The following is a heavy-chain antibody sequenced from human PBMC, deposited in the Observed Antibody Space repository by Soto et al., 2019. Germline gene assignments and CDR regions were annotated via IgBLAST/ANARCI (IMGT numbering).Heavy chain of an antibody. V-gene: IGHV1-3*01. D-gene: IGHD2-2*01. J-gene: IGHJ4*02. CDR1: GYTYTEYA. CDR3: TRSTESGY. CDR2: INVGNGNA. Sequence: QVQFVQSGAEVKKPGASVKLSCKTSGYTYTEYAIHWVRQAPGQGLEWMGWINVGNGNAKYSQRVEGRVTMTRDASASTVYMEVGSLASEDTAVYYCTRSTESGYWGQGTLVTVSA.